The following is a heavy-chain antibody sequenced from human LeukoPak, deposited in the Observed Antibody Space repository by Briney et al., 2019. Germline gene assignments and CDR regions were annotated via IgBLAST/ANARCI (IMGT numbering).Heavy chain of an antibody. V-gene: IGHV3-74*01. CDR1: GFTFSSYA. CDR3: VRPHYYGSWSYYY. Sequence: PGGSLRLSCAASGFTFSSYAMSWVRQAPGKGLVWVSRISSDGSSTSYADYVKGRFTISRDNAKNTLYLQMNSLRAEDTAVYYCVRPHYYGSWSYYYWGQGTLVTVSS. D-gene: IGHD3-10*01. CDR2: ISSDGSST. J-gene: IGHJ4*02.